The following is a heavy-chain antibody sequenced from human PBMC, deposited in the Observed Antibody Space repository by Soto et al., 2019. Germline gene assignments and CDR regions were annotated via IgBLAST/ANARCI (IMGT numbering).Heavy chain of an antibody. D-gene: IGHD2-2*01. Sequence: QVQLVQSGAEVKKPGASVKVSCKASGYTFTSYGISWVRQAPGQGLEWMGWISACNGNTNYAQKLQGRVTMTTDTSTSTAYMELRSLRSDDTAVYYCARADIVVVPAHYGMDVWGQGTTVTVSS. V-gene: IGHV1-18*04. CDR2: ISACNGNT. CDR3: ARADIVVVPAHYGMDV. CDR1: GYTFTSYG. J-gene: IGHJ6*02.